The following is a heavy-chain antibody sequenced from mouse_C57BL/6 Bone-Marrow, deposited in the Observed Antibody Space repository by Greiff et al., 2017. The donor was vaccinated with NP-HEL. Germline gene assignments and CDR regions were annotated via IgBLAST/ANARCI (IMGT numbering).Heavy chain of an antibody. Sequence: VQLQQPGAELVKPGASVKLSCKASGYTFTDYCMHWVKQRPGQGLVWIGMINPNNGSTNYNEKFKSKATLTLDKSSITAYMQRSSLTYEDSAVYYCAREGTWYFDVWGTGTTVTVSS. J-gene: IGHJ1*03. CDR1: GYTFTDYC. CDR3: AREGTWYFDV. V-gene: IGHV1-64*01. D-gene: IGHD3-3*01. CDR2: INPNNGST.